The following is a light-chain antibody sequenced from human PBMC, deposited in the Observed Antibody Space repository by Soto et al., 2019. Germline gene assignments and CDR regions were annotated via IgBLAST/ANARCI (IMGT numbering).Light chain of an antibody. J-gene: IGKJ1*01. CDR2: LGS. Sequence: DIVMTQSPLSLPVTPGEPASISCRSSQSLLQSNGYNYLDWYVQKPGQSPQLLIYLGSNRASGVPDMFSGSGSGTDFTLKISKVEAGEVEVYFFMRDLQTVMWSFGQGTKVEMK. CDR3: MRDLQTVMWS. V-gene: IGKV2-28*01. CDR1: QSLLQSNGYNY.